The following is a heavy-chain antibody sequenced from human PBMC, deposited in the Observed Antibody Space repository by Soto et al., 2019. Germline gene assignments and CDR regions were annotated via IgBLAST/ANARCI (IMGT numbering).Heavy chain of an antibody. Sequence: EVQLVESGGGLVKPGGSLRLSCAASGFIFSSYSMNWVRQAPGKGLEWVSSISPRSDYIYFADSMRGGFTISRDNAQNSLYLHMNNLRAEDTAVYHCARVSGTLERYSDLDYWGQGTLVTVSS. CDR3: ARVSGTLERYSDLDY. J-gene: IGHJ4*02. V-gene: IGHV3-21*06. D-gene: IGHD3-10*01. CDR2: ISPRSDYI. CDR1: GFIFSSYS.